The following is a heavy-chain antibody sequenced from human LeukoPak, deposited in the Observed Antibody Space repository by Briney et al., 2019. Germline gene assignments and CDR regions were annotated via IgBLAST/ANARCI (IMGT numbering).Heavy chain of an antibody. CDR2: ISAYNGNT. V-gene: IGHV1-18*01. CDR1: GYTFTSYG. Sequence: ASVKVSCKASGYTFTSYGISWVRQAPGQGLEWMGWISAYNGNTNYAQKLQGRVTTTTDTSTSTAYMELRSLRSDDTAVYYCARDDTGGYDPRTWFDPWGQGTLVTVSS. CDR3: ARDDTGGYDPRTWFDP. D-gene: IGHD5-12*01. J-gene: IGHJ5*02.